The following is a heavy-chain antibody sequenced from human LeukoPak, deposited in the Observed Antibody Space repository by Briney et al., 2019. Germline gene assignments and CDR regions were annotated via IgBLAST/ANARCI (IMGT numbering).Heavy chain of an antibody. Sequence: ASVKLSCKASGYTFTGYYMHWVRQAPGQGLEWMGWINPNSGGTNYAQKFQGRVTMTRDTSISTAYMELSRLRSDDTSVYYCARELEDIVVIPAAVDYWGQGTLVTVSS. CDR2: INPNSGGT. CDR3: ARELEDIVVIPAAVDY. V-gene: IGHV1-2*02. D-gene: IGHD2-2*01. J-gene: IGHJ4*02. CDR1: GYTFTGYY.